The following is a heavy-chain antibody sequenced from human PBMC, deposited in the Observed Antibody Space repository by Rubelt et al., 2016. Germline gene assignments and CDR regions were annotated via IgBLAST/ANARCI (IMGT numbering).Heavy chain of an antibody. CDR3: ATGIVIVPAHVPSGDY. CDR1: GYTLTELS. D-gene: IGHD2-2*01. V-gene: IGHV1-24*01. CDR2: FDPEDGET. Sequence: QVQLVQSGAEVKKPGASVKVSCKVSGYTLTELSMHWVRQAPGKGLEWMGGFDPEDGETIYAQKFQGGVSMTEDETTDTACMGLGSLSSEDTAVYYCATGIVIVPAHVPSGDYWGQGTLVTVAS. J-gene: IGHJ4*02.